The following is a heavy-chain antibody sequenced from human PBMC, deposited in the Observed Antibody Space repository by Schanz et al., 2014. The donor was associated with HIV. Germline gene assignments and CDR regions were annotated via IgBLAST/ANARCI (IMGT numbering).Heavy chain of an antibody. V-gene: IGHV3-33*01. CDR3: ARSNIAVSHAMDV. J-gene: IGHJ6*02. Sequence: QVQVVESGGGVVQPGRSLRLSCAASGFSFSSYVMHWVRQAPGKGLEWVAVIWYDGNSKYYADSVKGRFTISRDNAKSSLYLQMNSLRDEDTAVYYCARSNIAVSHAMDVWGQGTTVTVSS. CDR1: GFSFSSYV. CDR2: IWYDGNSK. D-gene: IGHD6-19*01.